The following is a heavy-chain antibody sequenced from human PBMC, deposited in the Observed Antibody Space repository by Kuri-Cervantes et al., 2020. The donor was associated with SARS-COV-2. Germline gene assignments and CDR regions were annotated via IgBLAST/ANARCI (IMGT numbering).Heavy chain of an antibody. Sequence: GGSLRLSCAASGFTFSSYAMSWVRQAPGKGLEWVSAISGSGGSTYYADSVKGRFTISRDNAKNSLYLQMNSLRDEDTAVYYCASWRNFDYGDYANYYYYGMDVWGQGTTVTVSS. J-gene: IGHJ6*02. V-gene: IGHV3-23*01. CDR1: GFTFSSYA. CDR2: ISGSGGST. D-gene: IGHD4-17*01. CDR3: ASWRNFDYGDYANYYYYGMDV.